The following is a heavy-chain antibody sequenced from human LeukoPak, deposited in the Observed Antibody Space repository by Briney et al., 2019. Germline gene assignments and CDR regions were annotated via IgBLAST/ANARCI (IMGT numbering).Heavy chain of an antibody. V-gene: IGHV1-69*13. CDR2: ITPIFGTA. CDR3: ARDGGSGWSINYYYGMDV. J-gene: IGHJ6*02. Sequence: ASVKVSCKASGGTFRRFTISWVRQAPGQGFEWMGGITPIFGTANFAQKFQGRVSITADESTSTAFMELSSLRSEDTAVYYCARDGGSGWSINYYYGMDVWGQGTTVTVSS. D-gene: IGHD6-19*01. CDR1: GGTFRRFT.